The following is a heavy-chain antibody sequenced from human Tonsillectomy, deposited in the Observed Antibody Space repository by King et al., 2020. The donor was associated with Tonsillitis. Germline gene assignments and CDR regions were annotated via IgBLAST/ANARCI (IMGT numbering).Heavy chain of an antibody. CDR2: ISSSSSYI. CDR3: ARAVSLTAFDI. D-gene: IGHD2/OR15-2a*01. Sequence: VQLVESGGGLVKPGGSLRLSCAASGFTFSSYSMNWVRQAPGKGLEWVSSISSSSSYIYYADSVKGRFTISRDNAKNSLYLQMNSLGAEDTAVYYCARAVSLTAFDIWGQGTMVTVSS. J-gene: IGHJ3*02. V-gene: IGHV3-21*01. CDR1: GFTFSSYS.